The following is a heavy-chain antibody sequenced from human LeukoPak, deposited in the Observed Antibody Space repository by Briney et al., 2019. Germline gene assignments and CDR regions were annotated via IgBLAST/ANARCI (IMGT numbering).Heavy chain of an antibody. CDR2: IYYSGST. J-gene: IGHJ4*02. D-gene: IGHD6-13*01. V-gene: IGHV4-31*03. CDR3: ARGWEAAAVPFDY. CDR1: GGSISSGGYY. Sequence: PSETLSLTCTVSGGSISSGGYYWSWIRQHPGKGLEWIGYIYYSGSTYYNPSLKSRVTISVDTSKNQFSLKLSSVTAADTAVYYCARGWEAAAVPFDYWGQGTLVTVSS.